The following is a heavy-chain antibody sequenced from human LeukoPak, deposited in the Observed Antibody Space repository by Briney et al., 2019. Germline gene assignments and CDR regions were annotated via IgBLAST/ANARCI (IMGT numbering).Heavy chain of an antibody. Sequence: GGSLRLSCAASGFTFDNYAMSWVRQAPGKGLEWVGRIRNKANSYTTDYAASVKGRFTISRDDSKNSLYLQMNSLKTEDTAVYFCARARYCAVGTCYKDYWGQGTLVTVSS. V-gene: IGHV3-72*01. J-gene: IGHJ4*02. CDR1: GFTFDNYA. CDR3: ARARYCAVGTCYKDY. D-gene: IGHD2-15*01. CDR2: IRNKANSYTT.